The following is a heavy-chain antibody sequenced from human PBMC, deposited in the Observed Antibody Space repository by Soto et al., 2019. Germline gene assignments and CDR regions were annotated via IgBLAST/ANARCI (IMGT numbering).Heavy chain of an antibody. V-gene: IGHV1-2*02. CDR2: INPGSGVT. CDR3: ARVAGHKNARFDT. CDR1: GYSFTKYH. D-gene: IGHD1-1*01. Sequence: GASVKVSCKASGYSFTKYHMHWVRQAPGQGLEWMGWINPGSGVTNQAQKFQGRVTMTRDTSITTTYMELNSLTSDDTAVYHCARVAGHKNARFDTWGQGALVTVSS. J-gene: IGHJ4*02.